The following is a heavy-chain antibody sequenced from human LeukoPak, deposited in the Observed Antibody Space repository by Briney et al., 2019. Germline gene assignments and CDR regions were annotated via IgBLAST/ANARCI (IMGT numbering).Heavy chain of an antibody. Sequence: PGRSLRLSCAASGFTFDDYAMHWVRRAPGKGLEWVSGISWNSGSIGYADSVKGRFTISRDNAKNSLYLQMNSLRAEDTALYYCAKDISRVTTLFDGFDYWGQGTLVTVSS. V-gene: IGHV3-9*01. J-gene: IGHJ4*02. CDR3: AKDISRVTTLFDGFDY. CDR2: ISWNSGSI. CDR1: GFTFDDYA. D-gene: IGHD4-17*01.